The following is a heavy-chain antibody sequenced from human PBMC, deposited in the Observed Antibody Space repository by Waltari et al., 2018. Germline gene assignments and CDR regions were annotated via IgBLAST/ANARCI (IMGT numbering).Heavy chain of an antibody. V-gene: IGHV3-30*18. J-gene: IGHJ4*02. CDR3: AKRLGSSSTSPWNY. Sequence: QVQLVEPGGGVVQPGRSLRLSCAASGFTFSSHGMHWARQAPGKGLEWVAVISYDGSNKDYAHYVNGRFTISRENSKHTLYLQMNSLRAEDTAVYYCAKRLGSSSTSPWNYWGQGTLVTVSS. CDR1: GFTFSSHG. CDR2: ISYDGSNK. D-gene: IGHD2-2*01.